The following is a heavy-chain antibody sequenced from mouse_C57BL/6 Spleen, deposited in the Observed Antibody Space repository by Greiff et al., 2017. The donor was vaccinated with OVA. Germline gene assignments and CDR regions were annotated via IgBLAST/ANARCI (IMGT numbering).Heavy chain of an antibody. Sequence: EVKLQESGPGLVKPSQSLSLTCSVTGYSITSGYYWNWIRQLPGNKLEWMGYISYDGSNNYNPSLKNRISITRDTSKNQFFLKLNSVTTEDTATYYCARKGAGFDYWGQGTTLTVSS. V-gene: IGHV3-6*01. CDR2: ISYDGSN. J-gene: IGHJ2*01. CDR3: ARKGAGFDY. CDR1: GYSITSGYY.